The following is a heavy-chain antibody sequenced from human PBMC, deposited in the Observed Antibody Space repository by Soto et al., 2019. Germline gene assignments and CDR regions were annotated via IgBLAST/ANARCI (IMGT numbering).Heavy chain of an antibody. CDR2: ISGSGGST. D-gene: IGHD5-12*01. Sequence: PGGSLRLSCAASGFTFSSYAMSWVRQAPGKGLEWVSAISGSGGSTYYADSVKGRFTISRDNSKNTLYLQMNSLRAEDTAVYYCAKVIVATILSPLSYFDYWGQGTLVTVSS. V-gene: IGHV3-23*01. CDR1: GFTFSSYA. J-gene: IGHJ4*02. CDR3: AKVIVATILSPLSYFDY.